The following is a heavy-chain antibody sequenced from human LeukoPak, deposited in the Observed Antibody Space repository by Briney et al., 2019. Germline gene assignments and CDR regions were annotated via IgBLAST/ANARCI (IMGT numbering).Heavy chain of an antibody. CDR1: GGSISNYY. Sequence: SETLSLTCTVSGGSISNYYWSWIRQPAGKGLEWIGLIYTSGSTNYNPPLKSRVTMSVDTSKNQFSLKLSSVTAADTAVYFCARTPIYYYDNSGYYNWGQGTLVTVSS. J-gene: IGHJ4*02. CDR2: IYTSGST. D-gene: IGHD3-22*01. CDR3: ARTPIYYYDNSGYYN. V-gene: IGHV4-4*07.